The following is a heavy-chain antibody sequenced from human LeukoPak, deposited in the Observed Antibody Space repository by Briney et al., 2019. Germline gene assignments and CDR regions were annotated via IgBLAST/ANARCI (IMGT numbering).Heavy chain of an antibody. D-gene: IGHD3-22*01. J-gene: IGHJ5*02. CDR3: ARVEDRGSGYVKWFDP. V-gene: IGHV3-53*01. Sequence: PGGSLRLSCAASGFTVSSNYMSWVRQAPGKGLEWVSIIYSGGSTYYADSVKGRFTISRDNSKNTLYLQMNSLRAEDTAVYYCARVEDRGSGYVKWFDPWGQGTLVTVSS. CDR2: IYSGGST. CDR1: GFTVSSNY.